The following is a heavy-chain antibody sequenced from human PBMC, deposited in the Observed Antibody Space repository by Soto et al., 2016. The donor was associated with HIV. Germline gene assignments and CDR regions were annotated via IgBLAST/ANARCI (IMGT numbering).Heavy chain of an antibody. V-gene: IGHV1-2*02. CDR3: ARGVRITMVRGVIIDGWFDP. CDR2: INPNGGGT. D-gene: IGHD3-10*01. J-gene: IGHJ5*02. CDR1: GYTFTGYY. Sequence: QVQLMQSGAEVKKPGASVKVSCKASGYTFTGYYIHWVRQAPGQGLEWMGWINPNGGGTNYAQKFQGRVTMTRDTSISTAYMELSRLRSDDTAVYYCARGVRITMVRGVIIDGWFDPWGQGTLVTVSS.